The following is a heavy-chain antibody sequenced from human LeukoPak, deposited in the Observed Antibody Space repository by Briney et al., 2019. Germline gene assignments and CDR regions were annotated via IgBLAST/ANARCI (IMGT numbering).Heavy chain of an antibody. CDR3: ARAPGDSLRPPQYYFDY. V-gene: IGHV6-1*01. D-gene: IGHD2-21*01. CDR2: TYYRSKWYN. Sequence: SQTLSLTCAISGDSVSSNSAAWNWIRQSPSRGLEWLGRTYYRSKWYNDYAVSVKSRITINPDTSKNQFSLQLNSVTPEDTAVYYCARAPGDSLRPPQYYFDYWGQGTLVTVSS. J-gene: IGHJ4*02. CDR1: GDSVSSNSAA.